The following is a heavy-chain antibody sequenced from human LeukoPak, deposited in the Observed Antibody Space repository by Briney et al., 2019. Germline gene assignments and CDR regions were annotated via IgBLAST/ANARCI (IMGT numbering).Heavy chain of an antibody. CDR1: GFTFTSSA. D-gene: IGHD3-9*01. CDR3: AADPHYDILTGYYPPGQN. J-gene: IGHJ4*02. V-gene: IGHV1-58*02. CDR2: IVVGSGNT. Sequence: SVKVSCKASGFTFTSSAMQWVRQARGQRREWIGWIVVGSGNTNYAQKFQERVTITRDMSTSTAYVELSSLRSEDTAVYYCAADPHYDILTGYYPPGQNWGQGTLVTVSS.